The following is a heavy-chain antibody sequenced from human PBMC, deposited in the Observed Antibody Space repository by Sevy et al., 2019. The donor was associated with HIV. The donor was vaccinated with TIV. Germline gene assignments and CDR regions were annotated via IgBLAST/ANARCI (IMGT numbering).Heavy chain of an antibody. CDR3: ARRYFDL. CDR2: IRPDGNEI. J-gene: IGHJ4*02. V-gene: IGHV3-7*01. CDR1: GFTFDAFW. D-gene: IGHD3-16*02. Sequence: GGSLRLSCAASGFTFDAFWMQWVRQAPGKGLEWVANIRPDGNEIYYAESVRGRFTISRDNSKESLYLQMSNLRVKDTATYFCARRYFDLWGQGALVTVSS.